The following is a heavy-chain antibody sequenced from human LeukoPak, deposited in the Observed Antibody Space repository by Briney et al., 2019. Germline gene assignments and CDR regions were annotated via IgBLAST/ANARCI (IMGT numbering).Heavy chain of an antibody. V-gene: IGHV3-7*01. CDR3: ARGDELRYFDWLSNFDY. Sequence: GGSLRLSCAASGFTFSSYWMSWVRQAPGKGLEWVANIKQDGSEKYYVDSVKGRFTTSRDNAKNSLYLQMNSLRAEDTAVYYCARGDELRYFDWLSNFDYWGQGTLVTVSS. CDR1: GFTFSSYW. J-gene: IGHJ4*02. CDR2: IKQDGSEK. D-gene: IGHD3-9*01.